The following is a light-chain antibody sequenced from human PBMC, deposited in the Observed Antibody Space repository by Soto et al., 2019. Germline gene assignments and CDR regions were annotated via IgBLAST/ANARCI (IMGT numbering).Light chain of an antibody. Sequence: EIVLTPSPATLSSFAGYRATLSCRASQAVNTRLAWYQHKPGQAPRLLIYLTSNRATGIPARFSGSGSGTDFTLTISSLEPEDSAVYYCHQRQSWPRTFGQGTKVDIK. J-gene: IGKJ1*01. CDR3: HQRQSWPRT. CDR1: QAVNTR. CDR2: LTS. V-gene: IGKV3-11*01.